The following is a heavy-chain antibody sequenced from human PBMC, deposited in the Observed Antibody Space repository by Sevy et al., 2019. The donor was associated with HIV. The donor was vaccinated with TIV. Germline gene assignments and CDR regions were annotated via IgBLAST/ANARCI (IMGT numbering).Heavy chain of an antibody. D-gene: IGHD4-17*01. CDR3: ARVVYDDYGDYGFDY. Sequence: GGSLRLSCAASGFTFSDYYMSWIRQAPGKGLVWVSYISSSSSYTNYADSVKGRFTISRDNAKNSLYLQMNSLRAEDTAVYYCARVVYDDYGDYGFDYWGQGTLVTVSS. J-gene: IGHJ4*02. V-gene: IGHV3-11*06. CDR2: ISSSSSYT. CDR1: GFTFSDYY.